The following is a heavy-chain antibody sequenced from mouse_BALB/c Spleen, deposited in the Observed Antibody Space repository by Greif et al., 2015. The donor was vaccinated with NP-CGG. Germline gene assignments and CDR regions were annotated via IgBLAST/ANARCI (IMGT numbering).Heavy chain of an antibody. CDR3: ASSYYYGSSYYATDY. J-gene: IGHJ4*01. D-gene: IGHD1-1*01. CDR1: GYTFTSYW. V-gene: IGHV1-7*01. Sequence: QVQLQQSGAELAKPGASVKMSCKASGYTFTSYWMHWVKQRPGQGLEWIGYINPSTGCTEYNQKFKDKATLTADKSSSTAYMQLSSLTSEDSAVYYCASSYYYGSSYYATDYWGQGTSVTVSS. CDR2: INPSTGCT.